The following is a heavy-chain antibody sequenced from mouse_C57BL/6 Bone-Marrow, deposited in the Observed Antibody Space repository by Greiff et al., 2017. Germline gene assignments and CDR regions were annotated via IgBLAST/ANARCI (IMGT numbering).Heavy chain of an antibody. J-gene: IGHJ2*01. CDR2: ISDGGSYT. V-gene: IGHV5-4*01. CDR3: ARALITTVVADY. CDR1: GFTFRSYA. Sequence: EVHLVESGGGLVKPGGSLKLSCAASGFTFRSYAMSWVRQTPEKRLEWVATISDGGSYTYYPDNVKGRFTISRDNAKNNLYLQMSQLKSEDTAMYYCARALITTVVADYWGQGTTLTVSS. D-gene: IGHD1-1*01.